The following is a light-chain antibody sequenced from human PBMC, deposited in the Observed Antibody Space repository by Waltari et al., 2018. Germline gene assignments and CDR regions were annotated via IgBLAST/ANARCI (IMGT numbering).Light chain of an antibody. CDR3: QSYDSSLSGSV. Sequence: QSVLTQPPSVSGSPGQSVPISCTWRSSNIGAGYDVHWYQQLPGTAPKLLIYGNSNRPSGVPDRFSGSKSGTSASLAITGLQAEDEADYYCQSYDSSLSGSVFGGGTKLTVL. CDR1: SSNIGAGYD. CDR2: GNS. V-gene: IGLV1-40*01. J-gene: IGLJ2*01.